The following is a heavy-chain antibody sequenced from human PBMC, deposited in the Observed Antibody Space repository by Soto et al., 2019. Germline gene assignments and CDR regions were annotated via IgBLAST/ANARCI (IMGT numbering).Heavy chain of an antibody. CDR3: ARVAAYDPPRPRNSDPFDY. Sequence: QVQLQESGPGLVKPSGTLSLTCAVSGGSISSSNWWSWVRQPPGKGLEWIGEIYHSGSTNYNPSPKSRVTLSVDKSKNQFSLKVSSVTAADTAVYYCARVAAYDPPRPRNSDPFDYWGQGTLVTVSS. J-gene: IGHJ4*02. CDR2: IYHSGST. V-gene: IGHV4-4*02. CDR1: GGSISSSNW. D-gene: IGHD3-3*01.